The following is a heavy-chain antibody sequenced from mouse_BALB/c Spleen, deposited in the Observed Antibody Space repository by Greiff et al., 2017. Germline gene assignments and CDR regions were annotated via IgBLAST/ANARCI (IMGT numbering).Heavy chain of an antibody. D-gene: IGHD1-1*01. J-gene: IGHJ1*01. Sequence: EVMLVESGGGLVQPGGSRKLSCAASGFTFSSFGMHWVRQAPEKGLEWVAYISSGSSTIYYADTVKGRFTIARDNPKNTLFLQMTSLRSEDTAMYYCAIHYYGSSYWYFEVWGAGTTVTVSS. CDR2: ISSGSSTI. CDR3: AIHYYGSSYWYFEV. V-gene: IGHV5-17*02. CDR1: GFTFSSFG.